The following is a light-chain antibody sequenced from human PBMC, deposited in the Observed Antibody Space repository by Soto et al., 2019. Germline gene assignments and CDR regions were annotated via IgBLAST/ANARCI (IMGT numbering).Light chain of an antibody. CDR1: SSDVGGYNY. CDR2: DVS. CDR3: SSYTISSTYV. V-gene: IGLV2-14*01. Sequence: QSVLTQPASVSGSPGQSITISCTGTSSDVGGYNYVSWYQQHPGKAPKLMIYDVSNRPSGVSNRFSGSKSGNTASLTISGLQAEDEAEYYCSSYTISSTYVFGTGTKVTVL. J-gene: IGLJ1*01.